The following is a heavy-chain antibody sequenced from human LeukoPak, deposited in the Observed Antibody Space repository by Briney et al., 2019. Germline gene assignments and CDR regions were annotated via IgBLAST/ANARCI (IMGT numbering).Heavy chain of an antibody. CDR2: IWYDGSNK. CDR1: GFYFFTYG. D-gene: IGHD3-10*01. CDR3: VCMIRGFGALDY. Sequence: PGGSLRLSCAASGFYFFTYGMHWVRQAPGKGLEWVAVIWYDGSNKYYADSVKGRFTISRDKSKSTLSLQMNRLRAEDTAVYYCVCMIRGFGALDYWGQGTLVTVSS. J-gene: IGHJ4*02. V-gene: IGHV3-33*01.